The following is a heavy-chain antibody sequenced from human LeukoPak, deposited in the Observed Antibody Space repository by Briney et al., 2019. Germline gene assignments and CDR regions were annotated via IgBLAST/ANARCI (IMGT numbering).Heavy chain of an antibody. CDR2: ISYSGST. V-gene: IGHV4-59*08. CDR3: ARQAGSFTTFDF. D-gene: IGHD1-26*01. Sequence: PSETLSLTCTVSSGSISTYYWACIRQPPGKGLEWIGYISYSGSTKYNPSLTRRVTISLDTSKNQFSLELRSMTAADTAIYYCARQAGSFTTFDFWGQGTLVTVSS. J-gene: IGHJ4*02. CDR1: SGSISTYY.